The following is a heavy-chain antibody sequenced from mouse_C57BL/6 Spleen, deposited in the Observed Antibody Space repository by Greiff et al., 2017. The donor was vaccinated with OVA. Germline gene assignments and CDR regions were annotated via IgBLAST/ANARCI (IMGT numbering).Heavy chain of an antibody. CDR1: GFTFSSYA. CDR3: ARDGAAQVSFAY. Sequence: EVQRVESGGGLVKPGGSLKLSCAASGFTFSSYAMSWVRQTPEKRLEWVATISDGGSYTYYPDNVKGRFTISRDNAKNNLYLQMSHLKSEDTAMYYCARDGAAQVSFAYWGQGTLVTVSA. CDR2: ISDGGSYT. V-gene: IGHV5-4*01. J-gene: IGHJ3*01. D-gene: IGHD3-2*02.